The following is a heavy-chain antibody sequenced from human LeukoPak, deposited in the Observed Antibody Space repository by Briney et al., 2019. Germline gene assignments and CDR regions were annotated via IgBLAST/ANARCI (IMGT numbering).Heavy chain of an antibody. J-gene: IGHJ4*02. Sequence: ASVKVSCKASGYTFIAYYVHWVRQAPGQGLEWMGWINPNSGDTNYAQKFQGRVTMTRDTSISTAYMELSSLRSDDTAVYFCARRYYDSSGYFIDYWGQGTLVTVSS. CDR2: INPNSGDT. D-gene: IGHD3-22*01. CDR1: GYTFIAYY. CDR3: ARRYYDSSGYFIDY. V-gene: IGHV1-2*02.